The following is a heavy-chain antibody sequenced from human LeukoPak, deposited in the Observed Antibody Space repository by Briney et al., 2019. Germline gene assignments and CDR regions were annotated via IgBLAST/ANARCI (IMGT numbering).Heavy chain of an antibody. J-gene: IGHJ2*01. D-gene: IGHD3-10*01. V-gene: IGHV6-1*01. CDR3: AMARGYFDL. CDR1: GDSVSINSAA. Sequence: SQTLSLTCAIAGDSVSINSAAWSWIRQSPSRGLEWLGRTYYRSKWNNNYAISVKSRITINPDTSKNQFSLQLNSVTPEDTGVYYCAMARGYFDLRGRGTLVTVSS. CDR2: TYYRSKWNN.